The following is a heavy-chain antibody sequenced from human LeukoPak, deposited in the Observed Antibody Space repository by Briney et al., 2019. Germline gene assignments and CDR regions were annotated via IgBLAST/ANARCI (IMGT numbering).Heavy chain of an antibody. J-gene: IGHJ5*02. CDR1: GDTSITYY. V-gene: IGHV1-46*01. Sequence: ASVKVSCKASGDTSITYYFHWVRQAPGQGLEWMGIINPSAGSTSYAQKFHSRVIMTRDMSTSTVYMELRSLRSEDTAVYYCARERARSTISGVVIPSRTNWLDPWGQGTPVTVSS. D-gene: IGHD3-3*01. CDR3: ARERARSTISGVVIPSRTNWLDP. CDR2: INPSAGST.